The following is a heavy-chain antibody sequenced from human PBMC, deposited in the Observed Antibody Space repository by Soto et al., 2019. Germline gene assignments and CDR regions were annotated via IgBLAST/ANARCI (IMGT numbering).Heavy chain of an antibody. CDR2: IFYSGTT. Sequence: PSETLSLTCTVSGDSITSGDYYWSWIRQSPGKGLEWVGYIFYSGTTYYNPSLKSRVTISLDTSKNQFSLKVTSVTAADTAVYYCARDRRVGNNWSPGDYYHYGMDVWGQGTTVTVSS. CDR1: GDSITSGDYY. D-gene: IGHD1-1*01. V-gene: IGHV4-30-4*01. J-gene: IGHJ6*02. CDR3: ARDRRVGNNWSPGDYYHYGMDV.